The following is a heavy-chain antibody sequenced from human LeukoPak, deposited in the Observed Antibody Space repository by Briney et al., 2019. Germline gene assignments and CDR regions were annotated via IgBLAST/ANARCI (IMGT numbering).Heavy chain of an antibody. CDR1: GFTFSSYG. D-gene: IGHD3-22*01. J-gene: IGHJ3*01. V-gene: IGHV3-33*06. CDR3: AKDIWYYYDSSGYYSG. CDR2: IWYDGSNK. Sequence: PGGSLRLSCAASGFTFSSYGMHWVRQAPGKGLEWVAVIWYDGSNKYYADSVKGRFTISRDNSKNTLYLQMNSLRAEDTALYYCAKDIWYYYDSSGYYSGWGQGTMVTVSS.